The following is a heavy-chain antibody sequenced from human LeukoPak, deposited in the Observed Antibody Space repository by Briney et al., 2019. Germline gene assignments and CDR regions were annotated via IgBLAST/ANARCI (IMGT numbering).Heavy chain of an antibody. CDR2: IYYSGST. J-gene: IGHJ3*02. V-gene: IGHV4-59*12. CDR1: GGSISSYY. CDR3: ARDREDAFDI. Sequence: SETLSLTCTVSGGSISSYYWSWIRQPPGKGLEWIGYIYYSGSTNYNPSLKSRVTISVDTSKNQFSLKLSSVTAADTAVYYCARDREDAFDIWGQGTMVTVSS.